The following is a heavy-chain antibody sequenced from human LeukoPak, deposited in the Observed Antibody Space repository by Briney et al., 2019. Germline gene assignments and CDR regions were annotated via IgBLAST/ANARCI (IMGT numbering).Heavy chain of an antibody. CDR1: GGSISSSSYY. Sequence: PAETLSLTCTVSGGSISSSSYYWGWIPQPPGKGLEWIVSMYHSGITYYKPALKSRVTISLNTSKNQFSLKLRSVTAADTAVYYCARSGVWGSYQDPWGQGTLVTVSS. CDR2: MYHSGIT. V-gene: IGHV4-39*07. J-gene: IGHJ5*02. D-gene: IGHD3-16*02. CDR3: ARSGVWGSYQDP.